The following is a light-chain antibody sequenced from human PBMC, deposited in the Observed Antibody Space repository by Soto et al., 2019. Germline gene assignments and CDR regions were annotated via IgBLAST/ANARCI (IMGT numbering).Light chain of an antibody. V-gene: IGLV2-11*01. Sequence: LAQPRSVSGSPGQSVAISCTGTSSDIGGYNYVSWYQQHPGRAPKLVIYHVSKRPSGVPDRFSGSKSGNTASLTISGLQAEDEADYYCSSFAGGPYVFGTGTKVTVL. CDR1: SSDIGGYNY. CDR2: HVS. J-gene: IGLJ1*01. CDR3: SSFAGGPYV.